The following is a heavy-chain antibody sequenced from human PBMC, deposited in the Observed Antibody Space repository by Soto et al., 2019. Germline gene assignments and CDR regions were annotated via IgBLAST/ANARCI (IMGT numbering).Heavy chain of an antibody. CDR3: AKTPNSRLLNS. CDR2: ITGTGSST. Sequence: GSLRLSCAVSGFTFRNYAMSWVRQAPGKGPEWVAGITGTGSSTSYSDSVRGRFTISRDNSKNTLYLLMNSLRAEDTAAYWCAKTPNSRLLNSWGQGALVTVSS. CDR1: GFTFRNYA. V-gene: IGHV3-23*01. J-gene: IGHJ4*02. D-gene: IGHD3-9*01.